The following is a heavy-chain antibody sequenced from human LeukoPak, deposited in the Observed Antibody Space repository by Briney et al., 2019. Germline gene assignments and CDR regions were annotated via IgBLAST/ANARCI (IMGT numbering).Heavy chain of an antibody. CDR2: IYSGGST. CDR3: ASGLNKAAGEEVRDY. Sequence: GGSLRLSCAASGFPVSSNYMSWVRQAPGKGLEWVSVIYSGGSTYYADSVKGRFTVSRDNSKNTLYLQMNSLRAEDTAVYYCASGLNKAAGEEVRDYWGQGTLVTVSS. V-gene: IGHV3-53*01. CDR1: GFPVSSNY. J-gene: IGHJ4*02. D-gene: IGHD6-13*01.